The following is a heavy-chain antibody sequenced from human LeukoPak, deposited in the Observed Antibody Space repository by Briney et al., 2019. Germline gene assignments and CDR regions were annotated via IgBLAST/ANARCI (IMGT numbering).Heavy chain of an antibody. V-gene: IGHV5-51*01. CDR3: ARQGVRELLDY. CDR2: IYPGESDT. CDR1: GYSFTSYW. D-gene: IGHD1-26*01. J-gene: IGHJ4*02. Sequence: GESLKISCKGSGYSFTSYWIGWVRQMPGKGLEWVGIIYPGESDTRYSPSFQGQVTISADKSISTAYLQWSNLKASDTAMYYCARQGVRELLDYWGQGTLVTVSS.